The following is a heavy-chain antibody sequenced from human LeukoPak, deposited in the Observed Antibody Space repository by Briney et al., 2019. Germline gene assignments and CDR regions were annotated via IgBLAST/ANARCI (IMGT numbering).Heavy chain of an antibody. CDR1: GYNFPRYW. D-gene: IGHD3-3*01. CDR2: IYVGDSDT. CDR3: ARGGTIFGVASPFDY. J-gene: IGHJ4*02. V-gene: IGHV5-51*01. Sequence: GESLKISCKASGYNFPRYWIAWVRQIPGKSLELMGIIYVGDSDTRYSPSFQGQVTISADKSINTAYLQWSSLKASDTAMYYCARGGTIFGVASPFDYWGQGTLVTVSS.